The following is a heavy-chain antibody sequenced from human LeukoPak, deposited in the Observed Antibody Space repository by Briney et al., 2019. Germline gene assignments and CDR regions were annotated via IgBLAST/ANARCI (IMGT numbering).Heavy chain of an antibody. D-gene: IGHD3-22*01. J-gene: IGHJ4*02. V-gene: IGHV4-31*03. CDR1: GGSISSGGYY. Sequence: SETLSLTCTVSGGSISSGGYYWSWIRQHPGKGLEWIGYIYYSGSTYYNPSLKSRVTISVDTSKNQFSLKLSSVTAADTTVYYGARGPTFYYDSSGHPTRGYCFDYWGQGTLVTVSS. CDR3: ARGPTFYYDSSGHPTRGYCFDY. CDR2: IYYSGST.